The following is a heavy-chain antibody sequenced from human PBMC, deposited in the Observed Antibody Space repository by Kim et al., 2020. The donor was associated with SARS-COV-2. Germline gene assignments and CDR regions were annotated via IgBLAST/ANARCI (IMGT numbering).Heavy chain of an antibody. J-gene: IGHJ6*03. V-gene: IGHV4-59*01. D-gene: IGHD3-9*01. Sequence: SRVTISVDTSKNQFSLKLSSVTAADTAVYYCARERRYDILTGPYYYYMDVWGKGTTVTVSS. CDR3: ARERRYDILTGPYYYYMDV.